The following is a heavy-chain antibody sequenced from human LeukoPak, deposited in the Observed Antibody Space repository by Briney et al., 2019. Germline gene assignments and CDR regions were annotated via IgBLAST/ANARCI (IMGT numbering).Heavy chain of an antibody. V-gene: IGHV4-34*01. CDR2: IYYSGST. J-gene: IGHJ4*02. Sequence: SETLSLTCAVYGGSFSGYYWSWIRQPPGKGLEWIGSIYYSGSTYYNPSLKSRVTISVDTSKNQFSLKLSSVTAADTAVYYCARLGYAMVRGVIIIWGQGTLVTVSS. CDR1: GGSFSGYY. CDR3: ARLGYAMVRGVIII. D-gene: IGHD3-10*01.